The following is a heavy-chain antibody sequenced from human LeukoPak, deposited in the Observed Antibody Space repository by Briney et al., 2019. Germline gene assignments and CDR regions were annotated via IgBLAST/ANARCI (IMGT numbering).Heavy chain of an antibody. D-gene: IGHD3-10*01. Sequence: GGALRLSCAAPGFTFSSYWMHSVRQAPGKGLEWVSRINNEGSDTTYADSVKGRFTVSRDNAKNTLYVEMNSLRADDTAVYYCARGLRGPDYWGQGTLVTVSS. CDR3: ARGLRGPDY. CDR2: INNEGSDT. V-gene: IGHV3-74*01. CDR1: GFTFSSYW. J-gene: IGHJ4*02.